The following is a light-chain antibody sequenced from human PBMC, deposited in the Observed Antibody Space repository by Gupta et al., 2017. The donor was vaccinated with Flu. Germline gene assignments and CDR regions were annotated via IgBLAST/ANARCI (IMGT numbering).Light chain of an antibody. CDR3: QQYYSTPLT. J-gene: IGKJ4*01. CDR1: QSVLYSSNNKNY. Sequence: DILMTQSPDSLAVSLGERATINCKSSQSVLYSSNNKNYLAWYQQKPGQPPTLLIYWASTRESGVPDRFSGSGSGTDFTLTISSLQAEDVAVYYCQQYYSTPLTFGGGTKVEIK. V-gene: IGKV4-1*01. CDR2: WAS.